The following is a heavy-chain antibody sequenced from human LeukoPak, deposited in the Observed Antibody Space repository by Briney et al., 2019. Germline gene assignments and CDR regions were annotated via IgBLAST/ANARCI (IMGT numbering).Heavy chain of an antibody. D-gene: IGHD4-17*01. CDR1: GFTFSSYW. V-gene: IGHV3-7*01. CDR3: ARDSATVSTRDAYFQH. Sequence: QPGGSLRLSCAASGFTFSSYWMSWVRQAPGKGLEWVANIKQDGSEKYYVDSVKGRFTISRDNAKNSLYLQMNSLRAEDTAVYYCARDSATVSTRDAYFQHWGQGTLVTVSS. J-gene: IGHJ1*01. CDR2: IKQDGSEK.